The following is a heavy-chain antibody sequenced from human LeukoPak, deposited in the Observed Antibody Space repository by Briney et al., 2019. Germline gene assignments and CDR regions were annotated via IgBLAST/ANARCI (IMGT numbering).Heavy chain of an antibody. CDR1: GGSISSSNW. D-gene: IGHD4-17*01. J-gene: IGHJ4*02. V-gene: IGHV4-4*02. CDR3: ARVSKNTVTTSPLDY. Sequence: PSETLSLTCAVSGGSISSSNWWSWVRQPPGKGLEWIGEINHSGSTNYNPSLKSRVTISVDTSKNQFSLKLSSVTAADTAVYYCARVSKNTVTTSPLDYWGQGTLVTVSS. CDR2: INHSGST.